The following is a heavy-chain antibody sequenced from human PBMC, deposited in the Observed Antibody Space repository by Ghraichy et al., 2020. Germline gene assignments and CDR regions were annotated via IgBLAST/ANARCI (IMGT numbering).Heavy chain of an antibody. V-gene: IGHV3-64D*09. Sequence: GEPLNISCSASGFTFSSYAMHWVRQAPGKGLEYVSAISSNGGSTYYADSVKGRFTISRDNSKNTLYLQMSSLRAEDTAVYYCVKDLGYSSSWYGGRWFDPWGQGTLVTVSS. CDR2: ISSNGGST. CDR1: GFTFSSYA. CDR3: VKDLGYSSSWYGGRWFDP. J-gene: IGHJ5*02. D-gene: IGHD6-13*01.